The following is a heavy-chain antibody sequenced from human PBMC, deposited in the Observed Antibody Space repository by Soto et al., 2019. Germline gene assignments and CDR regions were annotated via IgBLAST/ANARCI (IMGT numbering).Heavy chain of an antibody. CDR1: GFTFSHYA. D-gene: IGHD6-13*01. CDR2: ISYDGSNK. CDR3: AKNLRTAGTADPHFEY. Sequence: PGGSLRLSCAASGFTFSHYAMHWVRLAPGKGLEWVAVISYDGSNKYYADSVKGRFTISRDNSKNTLYLQMNSLRTEDTAVYYCAKNLRTAGTADPHFEYWGQGTLVTVSS. V-gene: IGHV3-30*18. J-gene: IGHJ4*02.